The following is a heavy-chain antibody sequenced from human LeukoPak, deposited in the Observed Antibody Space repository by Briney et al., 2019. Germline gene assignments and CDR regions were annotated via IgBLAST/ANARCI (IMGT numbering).Heavy chain of an antibody. V-gene: IGHV3-21*01. CDR1: GFTFSSYA. Sequence: PGGSLRLSCAASGFTFSSYAMHWVRQAPGKGLEWVSSISSSSSYIYYADSVKGRFTISRDNAKNSLYLQMNSLRAEDTAVYYCAREIVVVPAATHFDTYYYYYGMDVWGQGTTVTVSS. CDR3: AREIVVVPAATHFDTYYYYYGMDV. J-gene: IGHJ6*02. CDR2: ISSSSSYI. D-gene: IGHD2-2*01.